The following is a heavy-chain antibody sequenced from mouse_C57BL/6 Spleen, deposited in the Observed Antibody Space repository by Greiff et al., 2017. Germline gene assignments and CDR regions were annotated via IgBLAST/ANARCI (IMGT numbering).Heavy chain of an antibody. CDR1: GFTFSDYG. J-gene: IGHJ3*01. CDR3: ARPYGNYVDWFAY. Sequence: EVKLMESGGGLVKPGGSLKLSCAASGFTFSDYGMHWVRQAPEKGLEWVAYISSGSSTIYYADTVKGRFTISRDNAKNTLFLQMTSLRSEDTAMYYCARPYGNYVDWFAYWGQGTLVTVSA. V-gene: IGHV5-17*01. CDR2: ISSGSSTI. D-gene: IGHD2-1*01.